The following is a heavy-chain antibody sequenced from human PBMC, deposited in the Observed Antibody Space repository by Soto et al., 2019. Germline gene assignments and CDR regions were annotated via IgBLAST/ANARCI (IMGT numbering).Heavy chain of an antibody. D-gene: IGHD4-17*01. J-gene: IGHJ6*02. CDR1: GFTFSSYG. V-gene: IGHV3-33*01. CDR3: ARDRDYPYGMDV. Sequence: GGSLRLSCAASGFTFSSYGMHWVRQAPGKGLEWVAVIWYDGSNKYYADSVKGRFTISRDNSKNTLYLQMNSLRAEDTAVYYCARDRDYPYGMDVWGQGTTVTVSS. CDR2: IWYDGSNK.